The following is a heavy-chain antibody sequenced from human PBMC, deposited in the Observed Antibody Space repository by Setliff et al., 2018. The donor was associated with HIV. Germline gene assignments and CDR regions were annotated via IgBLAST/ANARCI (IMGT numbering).Heavy chain of an antibody. CDR1: GFTFSSYS. Sequence: PGGSLRLSCAASGFTFSSYSMNWVRQAPGKGLEWVSSISSSSSYIYYADSVKGRFTISRDNAKNSLYLQMNSLRAEDTAVYYCARPLTGYSITHYYYMDVWGKGTTVTVSS. CDR2: ISSSSSYI. V-gene: IGHV3-21*01. CDR3: ARPLTGYSITHYYYMDV. J-gene: IGHJ6*03. D-gene: IGHD3-9*01.